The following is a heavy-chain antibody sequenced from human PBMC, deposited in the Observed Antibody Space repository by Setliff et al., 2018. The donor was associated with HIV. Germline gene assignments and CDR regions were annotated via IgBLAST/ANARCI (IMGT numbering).Heavy chain of an antibody. CDR1: GDTFNSLA. CDR3: ATSTSRFFWNGFYQGGFGSRNSHSFEN. D-gene: IGHD3-3*01. CDR2: FISILSRA. Sequence: SVKVSCKASGDTFNSLAFNWVRQAPGQGLEWMGDFISILSRAQYAQKFQGRLTITADESTSTAYMELGSLTSEDTAMYYCATSTSRFFWNGFYQGGFGSRNSHSFENWGQGTLVTVSS. V-gene: IGHV1-69*10. J-gene: IGHJ4*02.